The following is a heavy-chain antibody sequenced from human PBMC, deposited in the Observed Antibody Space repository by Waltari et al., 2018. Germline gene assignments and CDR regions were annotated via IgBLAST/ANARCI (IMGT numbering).Heavy chain of an antibody. CDR2: MTSSGGNT. V-gene: IGHV3-23*01. D-gene: IGHD2-2*01. Sequence: EVQLLESXGGLVQPGGSLRLSCXASGXPFSSYXLXWVAQAPGQGVDVGSGMTSSGGNTFYXYSVEGRFSTSRXNSXNTLXXQXNSLRGDXXXVYYXVKGWGCGSXXCSHFEYXGQGTLVTVXS. CDR3: VKGWGCGSXXCSHFEY. CDR1: GXPFSSYX. J-gene: IGHJ4*02.